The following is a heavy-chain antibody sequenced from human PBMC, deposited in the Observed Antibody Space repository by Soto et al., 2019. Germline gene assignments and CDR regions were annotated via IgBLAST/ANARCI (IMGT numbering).Heavy chain of an antibody. Sequence: QVQLVESGGGVVQPGRSLRLSCAASGFTFSNYGLHWVRQAPGKGLGWVAVIWFDGSKIYYGDSVKGRFTISRDNSKNTVYLHMNSLRAEDTAVYFCARGSEVIGLLVPAAMVDYWGQGTLVTVSS. D-gene: IGHD2-2*01. J-gene: IGHJ4*02. CDR3: ARGSEVIGLLVPAAMVDY. CDR1: GFTFSNYG. V-gene: IGHV3-33*01. CDR2: IWFDGSKI.